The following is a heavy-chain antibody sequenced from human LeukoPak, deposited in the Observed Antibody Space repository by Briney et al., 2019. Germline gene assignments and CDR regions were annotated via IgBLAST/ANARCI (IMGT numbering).Heavy chain of an antibody. CDR1: GGSISSSSYY. V-gene: IGHV4-39*07. CDR2: IYYSGST. Sequence: SETLSLTCTVSGGSISSSSYYWGWIRQPPGKGLEWIGSIYYSGSTYYNPSLKSRVTISVDTSKNQFSLKLSSVTAADTAVYYCAPVYSSSGGYFDYWGQGTLVTVSS. D-gene: IGHD6-6*01. J-gene: IGHJ4*02. CDR3: APVYSSSGGYFDY.